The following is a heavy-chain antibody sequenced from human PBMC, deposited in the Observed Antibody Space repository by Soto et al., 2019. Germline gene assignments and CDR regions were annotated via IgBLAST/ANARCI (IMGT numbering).Heavy chain of an antibody. D-gene: IGHD2-2*01. CDR1: GFTSSSYA. CDR3: AKASRVVVPACFYY. Sequence: RALRLACSASGFTSSSYAMPWVRQAPGKGLEYVSAISSNGGSTYYADSVKGRLTISRDNSKNTLYLQMNSLRAEDTAVYYCAKASRVVVPACFYYWGQGTMVPVSS. CDR2: ISSNGGST. V-gene: IGHV3-64*04. J-gene: IGHJ4*02.